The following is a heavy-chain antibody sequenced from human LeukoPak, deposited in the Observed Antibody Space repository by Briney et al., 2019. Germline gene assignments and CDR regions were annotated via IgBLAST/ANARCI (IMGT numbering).Heavy chain of an antibody. CDR2: ILYDGSNK. V-gene: IGHV3-30*02. J-gene: IGHJ3*02. Sequence: GGSLRLSSAASGFTFSTFGMHWVRQAPGKGLEWVAFILYDGSNKYYADSVKGRFTISRDNSKNTLYLQVNSLRPEDTAVYYCAKHTVLGAFDIWGQGTMVTISS. CDR1: GFTFSTFG. CDR3: AKHTVLGAFDI.